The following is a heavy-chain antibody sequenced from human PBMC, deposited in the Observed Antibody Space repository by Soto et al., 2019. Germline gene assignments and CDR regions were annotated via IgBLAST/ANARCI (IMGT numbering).Heavy chain of an antibody. CDR3: AVGYCSSASCSREYFQH. CDR1: GYSISSGYY. J-gene: IGHJ1*01. D-gene: IGHD2-2*01. CDR2: IYHSGST. V-gene: IGHV4-38-2*01. Sequence: PSETLSLTCAVSGYSISSGYYWAWIRQPPWKGLEWIGTIYHSGSTFHNPSLKSRVTISVGTSKNQFSLRLSSVTAADTAVYYCAVGYCSSASCSREYFQHWGQGTLVTVSS.